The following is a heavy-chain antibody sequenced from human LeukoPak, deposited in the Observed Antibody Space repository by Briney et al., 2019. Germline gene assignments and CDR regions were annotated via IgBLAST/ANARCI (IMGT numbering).Heavy chain of an antibody. J-gene: IGHJ3*02. V-gene: IGHV3-9*01. CDR1: GFTFDDYA. CDR2: ISWNSGSI. CDR3: AKDHYYDSSGYYYARAFDI. D-gene: IGHD3-22*01. Sequence: SLRLSCAASGFTFDDYAMHWVRQAPGKGLEWVSGISWNSGSIGYADSVKGRFTISRDNAKNSLYLQMNSLRAEDTALYYCAKDHYYDSSGYYYARAFDIWGQGTMVTVSS.